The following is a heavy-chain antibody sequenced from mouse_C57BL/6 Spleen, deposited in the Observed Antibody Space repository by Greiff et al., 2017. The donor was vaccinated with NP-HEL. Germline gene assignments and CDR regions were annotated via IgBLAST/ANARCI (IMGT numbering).Heavy chain of an antibody. Sequence: VQLKESGPGLVKPSQSLSLTCSVTGYSITSGYYWNWIRQFPGNKLEWMGYISYDGSNNYNPSLKNRISITRDTSKNQFFLKLNSVTTEDTATYYCARGFYDGAPFDYWGQGTTLTVSS. J-gene: IGHJ2*01. D-gene: IGHD2-12*01. V-gene: IGHV3-6*01. CDR2: ISYDGSN. CDR3: ARGFYDGAPFDY. CDR1: GYSITSGYY.